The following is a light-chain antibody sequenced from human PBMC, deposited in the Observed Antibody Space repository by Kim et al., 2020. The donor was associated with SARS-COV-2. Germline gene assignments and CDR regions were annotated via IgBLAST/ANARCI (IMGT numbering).Light chain of an antibody. CDR1: SSNIGNNA. CDR2: YDD. J-gene: IGLJ3*02. V-gene: IGLV1-36*01. CDR3: AAWDDRLNGWV. Sequence: QGVTISCSGSSSNIGNNAVNWYQQLPGKAPKLLIYYDDLLPSGVSDRFSGSKAGTSASLAISGLQSEDEADYYCAAWDDRLNGWVFGGGTKLTVL.